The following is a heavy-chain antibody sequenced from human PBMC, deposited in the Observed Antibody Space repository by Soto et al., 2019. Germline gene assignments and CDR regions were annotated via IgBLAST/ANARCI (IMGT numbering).Heavy chain of an antibody. CDR2: ISYDGSNK. CDR1: GFTFSSYA. J-gene: IGHJ2*01. D-gene: IGHD5-18*01. V-gene: IGHV3-30-3*01. Sequence: QVQLVESGGGVVQPGRSLRLSCAASGFTFSSYAMHWVRQAPGKGLEWVAVISYDGSNKYYADSVKGRFTMSRDNSKNTLYLKMNSLRAEDTAVYYRARDPLWGTAMVLWYFDLWGRGTLVTVSS. CDR3: ARDPLWGTAMVLWYFDL.